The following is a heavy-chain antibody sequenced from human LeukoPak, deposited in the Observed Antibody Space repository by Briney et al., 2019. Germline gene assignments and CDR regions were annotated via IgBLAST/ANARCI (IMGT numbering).Heavy chain of an antibody. CDR2: INTDGSGT. Sequence: GGSLRLSCAASGFKFSNSWMHWVRQAPGKGLVWVSRINTDGSGTSYADSVKGRFAISRDNAKNMVFLQMNSLRAEDTAVYYCARDILTGSQSRFQHWGQGTLVTVSS. D-gene: IGHD3-9*01. V-gene: IGHV3-74*01. J-gene: IGHJ1*01. CDR3: ARDILTGSQSRFQH. CDR1: GFKFSNSW.